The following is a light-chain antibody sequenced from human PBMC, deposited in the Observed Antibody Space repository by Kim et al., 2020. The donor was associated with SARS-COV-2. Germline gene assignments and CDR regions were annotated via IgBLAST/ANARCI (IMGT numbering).Light chain of an antibody. CDR1: SGDIGNSNS. V-gene: IGLV2-14*03. CDR2: DVR. J-gene: IGLJ1*01. CDR3: CSTSNTLDYV. Sequence: QPALTQPVSMSGSPGQSITISCSGTSGDIGNSNSVSWYQQHSGEAPRLIIYDVRDRPSGVSARFSGSKSANMASLTISGLRSEDEADYYCCSTSNTLDYVFGSGTKVTVL.